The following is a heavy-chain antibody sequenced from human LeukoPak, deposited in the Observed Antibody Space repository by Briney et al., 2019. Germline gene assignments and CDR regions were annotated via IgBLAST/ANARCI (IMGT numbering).Heavy chain of an antibody. D-gene: IGHD1-26*01. V-gene: IGHV4-4*07. CDR3: TTLGASTSFDY. Sequence: TSETLSLTCTVSGGSISSYYWSWIRQPAGKGLEWIGRIYTSGSTNYNPSLKSRVTISVDKSKNQFSLRLSSVTAADTAVYYCTTLGASTSFDYWGQGTLVTVSS. CDR2: IYTSGST. CDR1: GGSISSYY. J-gene: IGHJ4*02.